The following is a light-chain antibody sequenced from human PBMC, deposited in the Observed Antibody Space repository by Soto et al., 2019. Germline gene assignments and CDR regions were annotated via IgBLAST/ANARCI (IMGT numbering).Light chain of an antibody. Sequence: EVVMTQSPATLSVSPGERATLSCRASQSVRSNLAWYQQKPGQAPRLLIYETSTRATGIPARFSGSGSGTEFTRTISSLQSEDFAVYYCQQYNNWITGGQGTRLEMK. CDR2: ETS. J-gene: IGKJ5*01. V-gene: IGKV3-15*01. CDR1: QSVRSN. CDR3: QQYNNWIT.